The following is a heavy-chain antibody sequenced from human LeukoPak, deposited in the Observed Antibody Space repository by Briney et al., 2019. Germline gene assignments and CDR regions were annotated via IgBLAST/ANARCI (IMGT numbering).Heavy chain of an antibody. V-gene: IGHV4-34*01. D-gene: IGHD6-19*01. CDR1: GGSFSGYS. J-gene: IGHJ6*02. CDR3: ARDKDSSGWHSYYYYYGMDV. Sequence: PSETLSLTCAVYGGSFSGYSWSWIRQPPGKGLEWIGEIKHRGSTNYNPSLKSRVTISVDTSKNQFSLKLSSVTAADTAVYYCARDKDSSGWHSYYYYYGMDVWGQGTTVTVSS. CDR2: IKHRGST.